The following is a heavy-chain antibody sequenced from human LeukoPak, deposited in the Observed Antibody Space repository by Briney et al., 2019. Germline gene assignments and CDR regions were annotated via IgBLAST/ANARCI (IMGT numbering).Heavy chain of an antibody. Sequence: KPSETLSLTRTVSGGSISSYYWSWIRQPPGKGLEWIGEIYHSGSTNYNPSLKSRVTISVDTSKNQFSLKLSSVTAADTAVYYCARGRSGIDAFDIWGQGTMVTVSS. CDR3: ARGRSGIDAFDI. J-gene: IGHJ3*02. V-gene: IGHV4-59*12. D-gene: IGHD1-26*01. CDR1: GGSISSYY. CDR2: IYHSGST.